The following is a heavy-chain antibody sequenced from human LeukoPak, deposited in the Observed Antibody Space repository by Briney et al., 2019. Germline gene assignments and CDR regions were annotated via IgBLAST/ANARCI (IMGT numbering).Heavy chain of an antibody. J-gene: IGHJ4*02. D-gene: IGHD4-11*01. Sequence: PGGSLRLSCAASGFTFSSYGMHWVRQAPGKGLEWVAFIRYDGSNKYYADSVKGRFTISRDNSKNTLYLQMNSLRAEDTAVYYCAKAYDYSNYGERFDYWGQGTLVTVSS. CDR3: AKAYDYSNYGERFDY. CDR1: GFTFSSYG. V-gene: IGHV3-30*02. CDR2: IRYDGSNK.